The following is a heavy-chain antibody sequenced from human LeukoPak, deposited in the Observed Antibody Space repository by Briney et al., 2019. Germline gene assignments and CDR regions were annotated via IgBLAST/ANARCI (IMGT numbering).Heavy chain of an antibody. CDR2: LSFIDDST. CDR1: GSTLRNNI. CDR3: GREGYTSGYAGAFDT. V-gene: IGHV3-23*01. J-gene: IGHJ3*02. D-gene: IGHD2-2*01. Sequence: GGSQRLSCIASGSTLRNNIMTWVRQAPGKGLEWVSSLSFIDDSTYYADSVKGRFTISRDTSKNTLFLQMNSLIPEDTGVYYCGREGYTSGYAGAFDTWGQGTMVTVSS.